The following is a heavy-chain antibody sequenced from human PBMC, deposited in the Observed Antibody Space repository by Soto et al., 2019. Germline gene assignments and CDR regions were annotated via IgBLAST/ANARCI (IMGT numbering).Heavy chain of an antibody. J-gene: IGHJ4*02. D-gene: IGHD4-17*01. CDR2: IIPIFGTA. Sequence: SVKVSCKASGGTFSSYAISWVRQAPGQGLEWMGGIIPIFGTANYAQKFQGRVTITADESTSTAYMELSSLRSEDTAVYYCAIYGDYAPLAPQWGQGTLVTVSS. CDR3: AIYGDYAPLAPQ. V-gene: IGHV1-69*13. CDR1: GGTFSSYA.